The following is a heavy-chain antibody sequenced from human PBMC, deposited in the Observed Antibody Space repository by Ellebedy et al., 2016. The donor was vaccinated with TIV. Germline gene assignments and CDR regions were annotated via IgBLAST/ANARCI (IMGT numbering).Heavy chain of an antibody. D-gene: IGHD4-17*01. CDR3: ARRASYGDYAVQVNPWFDP. V-gene: IGHV3-7*01. CDR2: IRQEGDEI. CDR1: GFNFRSYW. Sequence: GESLKISCAASGFNFRSYWMTWVRQAPGKGLEWVAKIRQEGDEIYYVESVKGRFTISRDNAKNSLFLQMNSLRLEDTAVYNCARRASYGDYAVQVNPWFDPWGQGTLVTVSS. J-gene: IGHJ5*02.